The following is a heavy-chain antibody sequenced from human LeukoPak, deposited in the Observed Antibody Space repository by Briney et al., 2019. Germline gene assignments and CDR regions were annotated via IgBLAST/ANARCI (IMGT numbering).Heavy chain of an antibody. CDR1: GFTFSSYA. D-gene: IGHD5-24*01. CDR2: ISDSGDST. J-gene: IGHJ4*02. Sequence: GRSLRLSCAVSGFTFSSYAISWVRQAPGRGLEWVSAISDSGDSTYYADSVKGRFTVSRDNSKNTLYLQMNSLRAEDTAVYYCAKKMTITGWLYYFDYWGQGTLVTVSS. V-gene: IGHV3-23*01. CDR3: AKKMTITGWLYYFDY.